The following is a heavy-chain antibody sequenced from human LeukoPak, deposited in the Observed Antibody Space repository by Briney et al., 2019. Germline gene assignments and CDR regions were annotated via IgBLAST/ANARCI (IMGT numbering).Heavy chain of an antibody. CDR3: ASYCSSTSCYQGGAFDI. CDR1: GFTVSSNY. CDR2: IYSGGST. D-gene: IGHD2-2*01. J-gene: IGHJ3*02. V-gene: IGHV3-53*01. Sequence: GGSLRLSCAASGFTVSSNYMSWVRQAPGKGLEWVSVIYSGGSTYYADSVKGRFTISRDNSKNTLYLQMNSLRAEDTAVYYCASYCSSTSCYQGGAFDIWGQGTMVTVSS.